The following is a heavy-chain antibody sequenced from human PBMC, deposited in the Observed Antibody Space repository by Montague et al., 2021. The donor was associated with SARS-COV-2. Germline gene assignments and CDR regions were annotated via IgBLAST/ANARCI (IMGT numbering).Heavy chain of an antibody. D-gene: IGHD6-13*01. Sequence: CAISGDSVSGHRPAWDWLTHYPSTGNEWVGRTYYRYKRYYDYAVSVKSRMTISPAPSKNQFSLQLSSLTPEDRAVYYFARDPRYSLSWSFDYWGQGTLVTVSS. CDR3: ARDPRYSLSWSFDY. CDR1: GDSVSGHRPA. CDR2: TYYRYKRYY. V-gene: IGHV6-1*01. J-gene: IGHJ4*02.